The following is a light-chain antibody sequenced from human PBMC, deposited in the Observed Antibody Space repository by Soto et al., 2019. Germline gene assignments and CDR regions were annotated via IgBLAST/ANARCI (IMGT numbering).Light chain of an antibody. CDR1: QDINKF. CDR3: QQSYSTPPWT. J-gene: IGKJ1*01. Sequence: DIQMTQSPSSLSSSVGDRVTITCRVSQDINKFLAWYQQKPGKVPQVLIYGASTLQSGVPSRFSGSGSGTDFSLTISSLQPEDFATYFCQQSYSTPPWTFGQGTMVDI. V-gene: IGKV1-27*01. CDR2: GAS.